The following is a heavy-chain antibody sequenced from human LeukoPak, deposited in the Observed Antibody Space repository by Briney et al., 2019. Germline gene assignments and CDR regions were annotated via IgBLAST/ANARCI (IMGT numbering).Heavy chain of an antibody. Sequence: ASVKVSCKASGYTFTGYCMHWVRQAPGQGLEWMGWINPNSGGTNYAQKFQGRVTMTRDTSISTAYMELSRLRSDDTAVYYCARDLWFGELTATDYWGQGTLVTVSS. CDR1: GYTFTGYC. D-gene: IGHD3-10*01. J-gene: IGHJ4*02. CDR3: ARDLWFGELTATDY. V-gene: IGHV1-2*02. CDR2: INPNSGGT.